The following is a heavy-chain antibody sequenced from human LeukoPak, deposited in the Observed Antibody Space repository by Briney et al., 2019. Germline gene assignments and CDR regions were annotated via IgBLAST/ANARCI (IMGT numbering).Heavy chain of an antibody. D-gene: IGHD3-10*01. CDR2: IYGSGST. CDR3: ARDSGTTGEVKFDP. CDR1: GGSIRSY. Sequence: SETLSLTCTVSGGSIRSYWSWIRQPAGKGLEWIGRIYGSGSTDYNPSLKSRVTMSIDTSKNQFSLNLISVTAADTAVYFCARDSGTTGEVKFDPWGQGTLVTVSS. V-gene: IGHV4-4*07. J-gene: IGHJ5*02.